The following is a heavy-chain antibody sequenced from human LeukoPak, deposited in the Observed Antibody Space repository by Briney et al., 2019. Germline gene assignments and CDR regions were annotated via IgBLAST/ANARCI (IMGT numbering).Heavy chain of an antibody. CDR1: GFTFSNYA. CDR3: AKDLTYGSGYYYYYMDV. CDR2: ISSVSGYI. D-gene: IGHD3-10*01. Sequence: GGSLRLSCAASGFTFSNYAMSWVRQAPGKGLEWVSFISSVSGYIYYADSVKDRFTISRDNARNSLYLQMNSLRAEDTAVYYCAKDLTYGSGYYYYYMDVWGKGTTVTVSS. J-gene: IGHJ6*03. V-gene: IGHV3-21*01.